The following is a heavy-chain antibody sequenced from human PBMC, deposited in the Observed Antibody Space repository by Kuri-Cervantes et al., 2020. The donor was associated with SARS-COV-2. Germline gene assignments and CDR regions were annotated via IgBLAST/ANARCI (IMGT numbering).Heavy chain of an antibody. J-gene: IGHJ4*02. CDR1: GFSLSTSGMC. D-gene: IGHD4-11*01. Sequence: SGPTLVKPTQTLTLTCTFSGFSLSTSGMCVSWIRQPPGKALEWLALIYWDDDKRYGPSLKSRLTITKDTSKNQVVLTMTNVDPVDTATYYCARVQATTVIADFWGQGTLVTVSS. CDR2: IYWDDDK. CDR3: ARVQATTVIADF. V-gene: IGHV2-5*08.